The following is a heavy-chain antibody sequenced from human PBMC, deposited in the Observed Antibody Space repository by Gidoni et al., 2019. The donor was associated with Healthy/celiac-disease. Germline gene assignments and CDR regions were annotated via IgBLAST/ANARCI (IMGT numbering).Heavy chain of an antibody. CDR1: GFTFDDYP. D-gene: IGHD6-6*01. CDR2: ISWNSGSI. J-gene: IGHJ4*02. V-gene: IGHV3-9*01. CDR3: AKDAGPIAATILPYYFDY. Sequence: EVLLVESGGGLVQPGRSLRLSCVASGFTFDDYPMHWVRQVPGKGLEWVSGISWNSGSIGYADSVKGRFTISRDNAKNSLYLQMNSLRAEDTALYYCAKDAGPIAATILPYYFDYWGQGTLVTVSS.